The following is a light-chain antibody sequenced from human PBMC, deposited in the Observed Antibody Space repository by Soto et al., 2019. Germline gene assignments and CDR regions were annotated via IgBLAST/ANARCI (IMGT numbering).Light chain of an antibody. CDR3: SSYKSSSSFEV. Sequence: QSLLTQPASVSGSPGQSITISCTGTSSDVGGYNYVSWYQQHPGKAPKLMIYEVSNRPSGVSNRFSGSKSGNTASLTISGLQAEDEADYDCSSYKSSSSFEVLGTGTKVTVL. CDR1: SSDVGGYNY. V-gene: IGLV2-14*01. J-gene: IGLJ1*01. CDR2: EVS.